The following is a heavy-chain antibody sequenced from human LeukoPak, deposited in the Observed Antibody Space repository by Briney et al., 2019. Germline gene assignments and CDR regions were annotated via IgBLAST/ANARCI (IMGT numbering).Heavy chain of an antibody. CDR1: GGSMNSGNYY. CDR2: IYSSGTT. J-gene: IGHJ6*03. CDR3: ASSAATYYSYFYYYMGV. Sequence: PSQTLSLTCRVSGGSMNSGNYYWSWIRQHPGRGLEWIGYIYSSGTTYYNPSPKSRVTISVGTSKNQFSLILSSVTAADTAVYYCASSAATYYSYFYYYMGVWGNGTTVTVSS. V-gene: IGHV4-31*03. D-gene: IGHD6-25*01.